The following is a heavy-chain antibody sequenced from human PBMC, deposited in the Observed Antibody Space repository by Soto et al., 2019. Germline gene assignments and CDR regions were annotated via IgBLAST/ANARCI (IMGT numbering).Heavy chain of an antibody. CDR1: GGSISSGGYS. CDR3: VRENYYYGMDV. J-gene: IGHJ6*02. V-gene: IGHV4-30-2*01. CDR2: IYHSGST. Sequence: PSETLSLTCAVSGGSISSGGYSWSWIRQPPGKGLEWIGYIYHSGSTYYNPSLKSRVTISVDRSKNQFSLKLSSVTAADTAMFYCVRENYYYGMDVWGQGTAVTVSS.